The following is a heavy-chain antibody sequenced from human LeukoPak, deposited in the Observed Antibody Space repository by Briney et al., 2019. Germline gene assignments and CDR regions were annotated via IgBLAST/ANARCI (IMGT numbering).Heavy chain of an antibody. CDR1: GYSFTTYW. V-gene: IGHV5-51*01. Sequence: GESVNFACQGSGYSFTTYWIGWVRQMPGKGLEWMGIIYPGDADTRYSTSFQGQVTISADKSINTAYLQWSSLKASDTAMYYCARKYSSGWPNWGQGTLVTVSS. J-gene: IGHJ4*02. D-gene: IGHD6-19*01. CDR2: IYPGDADT. CDR3: ARKYSSGWPN.